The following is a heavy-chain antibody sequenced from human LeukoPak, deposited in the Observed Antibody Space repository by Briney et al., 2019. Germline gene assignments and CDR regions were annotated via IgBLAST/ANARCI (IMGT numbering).Heavy chain of an antibody. CDR3: AKEIVVVTAIPSCFGCFQH. D-gene: IGHD2-21*02. V-gene: IGHV3-23*01. Sequence: GGSLRLSCAASGFTFSSYAMSWVRQAPGKGLEWVSAISGSGGSTYYADSVKGRFTISRDNSKNTLYLQMNSLRAEDTAVYYCAKEIVVVTAIPSCFGCFQHWGQGAQVTASS. J-gene: IGHJ1*01. CDR2: ISGSGGST. CDR1: GFTFSSYA.